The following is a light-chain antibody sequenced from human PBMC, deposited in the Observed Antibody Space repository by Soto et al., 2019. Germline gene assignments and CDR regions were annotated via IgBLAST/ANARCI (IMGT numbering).Light chain of an antibody. CDR1: QDIGNS. V-gene: IGKV1-33*01. J-gene: IGKJ3*01. CDR2: DAY. CDR3: QKSDHLPL. Sequence: DIQITQSPPSLSASVGERVTITCQASQDIGNSLNWFRHKPGKAPNLVIYDAYNLEIGVPSRFSGSGSGTDFTFTITSLRPEDIATYYCQKSDHLPLFGPGTKVD.